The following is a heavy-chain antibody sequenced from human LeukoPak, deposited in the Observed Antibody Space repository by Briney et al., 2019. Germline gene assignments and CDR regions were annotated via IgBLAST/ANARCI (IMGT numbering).Heavy chain of an antibody. CDR3: ARSGSGSSWYYFDY. D-gene: IGHD1-26*01. V-gene: IGHV3-23*01. J-gene: IGHJ4*02. Sequence: GGSLRLSCAASGFTFSTYVMSWVRQAPGKGLEWVSRINGSGSGTDYADSVKGRFTISRDNSKNTLYLQMNSLRAEDTAVYYCARSGSGSSWYYFDYWGQGTLVTVSS. CDR2: INGSGSGT. CDR1: GFTFSTYV.